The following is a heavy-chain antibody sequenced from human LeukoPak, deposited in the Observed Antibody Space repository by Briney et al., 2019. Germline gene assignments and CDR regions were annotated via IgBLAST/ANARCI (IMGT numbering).Heavy chain of an antibody. Sequence: SETLSLTCTVSGGSISSYYWSWIRQPPGKGLEWIGYIYYSGSTNYNPSPKSRVTISVDTSKNQFSLKLSSVTAADTAVYYCARMNSGWGPFFDYWGQGTLVTVSS. J-gene: IGHJ4*02. CDR1: GGSISSYY. CDR3: ARMNSGWGPFFDY. D-gene: IGHD6-19*01. CDR2: IYYSGST. V-gene: IGHV4-59*01.